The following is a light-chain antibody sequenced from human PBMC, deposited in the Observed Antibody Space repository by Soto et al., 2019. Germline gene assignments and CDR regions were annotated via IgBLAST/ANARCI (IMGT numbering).Light chain of an antibody. J-gene: IGKJ5*01. CDR3: QQRSIWPPIT. V-gene: IGKV3-11*01. CDR1: QSVSSY. Sequence: EIVLTQSPVTLSLSPGERATLSCRASQSVSSYLAWYQQKPGQAPRLLIYDASNRATGIPARFSGGGSGTDFTLTIDNLEPEDFALYYCQQRSIWPPITFGQGTRLEIK. CDR2: DAS.